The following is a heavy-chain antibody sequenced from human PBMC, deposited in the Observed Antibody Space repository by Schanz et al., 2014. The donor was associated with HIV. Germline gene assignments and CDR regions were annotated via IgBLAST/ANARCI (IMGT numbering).Heavy chain of an antibody. D-gene: IGHD6-6*01. CDR2: ISYDGSNK. CDR1: GFTFSSSG. CDR3: ASTIYPYSSSSDYYYGMDV. J-gene: IGHJ6*02. V-gene: IGHV3-30*19. Sequence: QVQLVESGGGVVQPGRSLRLSCTASGFTFSSSGMHWVRQAPGKGLEWAAVISYDGSNKYYADSVKGRFTISRDNSKKTLYLQMNSLRAEDTAVYYCASTIYPYSSSSDYYYGMDVWGQGTTVSVSS.